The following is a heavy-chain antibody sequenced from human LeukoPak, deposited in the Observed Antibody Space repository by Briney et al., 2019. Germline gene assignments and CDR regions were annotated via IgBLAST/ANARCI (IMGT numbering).Heavy chain of an antibody. CDR2: IWYDASRV. V-gene: IGHV3-30*02. CDR3: ASYYGSGLFDY. J-gene: IGHJ4*02. CDR1: GFTFTSYT. D-gene: IGHD3-10*01. Sequence: GGSLRLSCVASGFTFTSYTMHWVRQAPGKGVEGVASIWYDASRVYYADSVKGQFTISRDNSKNTLYLQMNSLRAEDTAVYYCASYYGSGLFDYWGQGTLVTVSS.